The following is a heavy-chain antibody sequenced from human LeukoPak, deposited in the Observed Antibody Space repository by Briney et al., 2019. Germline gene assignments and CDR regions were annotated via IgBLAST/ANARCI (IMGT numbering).Heavy chain of an antibody. J-gene: IGHJ6*02. V-gene: IGHV3-21*04. Sequence: GGSLRLSCAASGFTFSSYSMNWVRQAPGKGLEWVSSISSSSSYIYYADSVKGRFTISRDNAKNSLYLQMNSLRAEDTAVYYCVRDDSYYGSGTYNGMDVWGQGTTVTV. D-gene: IGHD3-10*01. CDR1: GFTFSSYS. CDR2: ISSSSSYI. CDR3: VRDDSYYGSGTYNGMDV.